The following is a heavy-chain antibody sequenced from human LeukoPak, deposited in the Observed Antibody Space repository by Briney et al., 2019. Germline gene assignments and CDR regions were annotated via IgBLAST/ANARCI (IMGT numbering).Heavy chain of an antibody. Sequence: SETLSLTCTVSGDSISGSHYYWGWIRQPPGKGLQWIASIYYSGTTYYNPSLKSRVTISVDMSNNHFSLTLNSVTAADTAVYYCARQQVGPRSFDYWGQGTLVTVSS. D-gene: IGHD1-26*01. J-gene: IGHJ4*02. V-gene: IGHV4-39*01. CDR3: ARQQVGPRSFDY. CDR1: GDSISGSHYY. CDR2: IYYSGTT.